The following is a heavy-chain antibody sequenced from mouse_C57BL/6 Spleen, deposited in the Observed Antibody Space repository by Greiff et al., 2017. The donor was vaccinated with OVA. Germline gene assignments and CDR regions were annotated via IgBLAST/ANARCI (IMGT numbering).Heavy chain of an antibody. CDR1: GYSITSGYY. D-gene: IGHD4-1*01. J-gene: IGHJ3*01. V-gene: IGHV3-6*01. Sequence: DVKLQESGPGLVKPSQSLSLTCSVTGYSITSGYYWNWIRQFPGNKLEWMGYISYDGSNNYNPSLKNRISITRDTSKNQFFLKLNSVTTEDTATYYSARDWAFAYWGQGTLVTVSA. CDR3: ARDWAFAY. CDR2: ISYDGSN.